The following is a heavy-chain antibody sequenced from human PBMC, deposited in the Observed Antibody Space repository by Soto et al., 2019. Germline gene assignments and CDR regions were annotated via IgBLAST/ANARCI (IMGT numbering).Heavy chain of an antibody. D-gene: IGHD3-3*01. CDR3: ARFMIFGVERAH. V-gene: IGHV1-3*01. CDR1: GYPFISYA. J-gene: IGHJ4*02. CDR2: INAGKGIT. Sequence: GASVKVSCKTSGYPFISYAIHWVRQAPGQRLEWMGWINAGKGITKYSQKFQDRVTFTRDTSANTAYMEVTSLRSEDTAVYYCARFMIFGVERAHWGQGTLVTVSS.